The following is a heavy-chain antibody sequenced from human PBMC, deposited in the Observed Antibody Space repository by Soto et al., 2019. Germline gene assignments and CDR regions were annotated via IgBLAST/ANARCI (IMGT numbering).Heavy chain of an antibody. CDR2: ASGSGHTT. Sequence: EVRLLESGGDLVQPGGSLRLSCAASGFSFSTYTMTWVRQAPGKGLEWVSAASGSGHTTYYADSVKGRFIISRDNIKNTPDLQMNSLRDEDTAVYFCAKAGDRSFIAAQNWFDPWGQGTLVTVSS. CDR1: GFSFSTYT. V-gene: IGHV3-23*01. D-gene: IGHD6-6*01. CDR3: AKAGDRSFIAAQNWFDP. J-gene: IGHJ5*02.